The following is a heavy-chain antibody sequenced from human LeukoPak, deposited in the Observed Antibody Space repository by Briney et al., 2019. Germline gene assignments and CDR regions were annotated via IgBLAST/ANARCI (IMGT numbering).Heavy chain of an antibody. V-gene: IGHV3-53*01. D-gene: IGHD3-22*01. CDR1: GFTVSSNY. CDR3: ARVFPTQYYYDSSGYLDY. CDR2: IYSGGST. J-gene: IGHJ4*02. Sequence: GGSLRLSCAASGFTVSSNYMSWVRQAPGKGLEWVSVIYSGGSTYYADSVKGRFTISRDNSKNTLYLQMNSLRAEDTAVCYCARVFPTQYYYDSSGYLDYWGQGTLVTVSS.